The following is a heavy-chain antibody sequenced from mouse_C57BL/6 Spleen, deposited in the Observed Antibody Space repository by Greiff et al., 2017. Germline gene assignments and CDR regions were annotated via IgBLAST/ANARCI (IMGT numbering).Heavy chain of an antibody. CDR1: GFTFSSYG. CDR2: ISSGGSYT. CDR3: ARVSSYGYAMDY. Sequence: EVHLVESGGDLVKPGGSLKLSCAASGFTFSSYGMSWVRQTPDKRLEWVATISSGGSYTYYPDSVKGRFTISRDNAKNTLYLQMSSLKSEDTAMYYCARVSSYGYAMDYWGQGTSVTVSS. V-gene: IGHV5-6*01. J-gene: IGHJ4*01. D-gene: IGHD2-12*01.